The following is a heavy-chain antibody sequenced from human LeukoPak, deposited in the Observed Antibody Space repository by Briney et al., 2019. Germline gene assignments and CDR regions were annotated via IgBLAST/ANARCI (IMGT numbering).Heavy chain of an antibody. CDR2: IIPILGIA. CDR3: ARWPDYYDSSGSFYFDY. V-gene: IGHV1-69*02. J-gene: IGHJ4*02. D-gene: IGHD3-22*01. CDR1: GGTFSSYT. Sequence: SVKVSCKASGGTFSSYTISWVRQAPGQGLEWMGRIIPILGIANYAQKFQGRVTITADKSTSTAYMGLSSLRSEDTAVYYCARWPDYYDSSGSFYFDYWGQGTLVTVSS.